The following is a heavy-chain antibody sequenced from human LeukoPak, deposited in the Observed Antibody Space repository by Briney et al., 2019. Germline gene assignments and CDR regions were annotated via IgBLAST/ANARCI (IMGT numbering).Heavy chain of an antibody. V-gene: IGHV4-59*01. J-gene: IGHJ4*02. CDR3: ARTKAGIAASHFDY. Sequence: SETLSLTCTVSGGSISSYYWSLIRQPPGKGLEWIGYIYYSGSTNYNPSLKSRVTISVDTSKNQFSLKLSSVTAADTAVYYCARTKAGIAASHFDYWGQGTLVTVSS. D-gene: IGHD6-13*01. CDR2: IYYSGST. CDR1: GGSISSYY.